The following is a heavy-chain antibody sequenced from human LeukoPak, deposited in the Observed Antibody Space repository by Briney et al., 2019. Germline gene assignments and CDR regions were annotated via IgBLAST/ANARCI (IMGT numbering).Heavy chain of an antibody. V-gene: IGHV1-69*13. CDR1: GGTFSSYA. D-gene: IGHD2-2*01. CDR3: ASTRDIVVVPAAMPEFWFDP. J-gene: IGHJ5*02. Sequence: ASVKVSCKASGGTFSSYAISWVRQAPGQGLEWMGGIIPISGTANYAQKFQGRVTITADESTSAAYMELSSLRSEDTAVYYCASTRDIVVVPAAMPEFWFDPWGQGTLVTVSS. CDR2: IIPISGTA.